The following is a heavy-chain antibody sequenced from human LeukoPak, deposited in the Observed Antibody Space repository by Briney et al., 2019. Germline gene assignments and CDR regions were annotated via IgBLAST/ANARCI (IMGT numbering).Heavy chain of an antibody. Sequence: SETLSLTCTVSGGSISSGGYYWSWIRQPPGKGLEWIGYIYHSGSTYYNPSLKSRVTISVDRSKNQFSLKLSSVTAADTAVYYCARDQFCSSTSCTHHYYYYMDVWGKGTTVTVSS. CDR2: IYHSGST. CDR1: GGSISSGGYY. V-gene: IGHV4-30-2*01. D-gene: IGHD2-2*01. CDR3: ARDQFCSSTSCTHHYYYYMDV. J-gene: IGHJ6*03.